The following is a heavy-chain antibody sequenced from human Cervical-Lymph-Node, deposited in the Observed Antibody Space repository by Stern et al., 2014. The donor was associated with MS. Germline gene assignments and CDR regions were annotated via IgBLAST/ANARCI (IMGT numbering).Heavy chain of an antibody. CDR2: ISLSGGST. D-gene: IGHD2-15*01. CDR3: AKDRELVVVTFDS. J-gene: IGHJ4*02. CDR1: GFTFSDYA. Sequence: QLLQSGGGLVQPGGSLRLSCAASGFTFSDYAMSWVRQAPGKGLEWVSAISLSGGSTFYADSVQGRFTISRDNSKNTLYLQMNSLRAEDTAVYYCAKDRELVVVTFDSWGQGTLVTVSS. V-gene: IGHV3-23*01.